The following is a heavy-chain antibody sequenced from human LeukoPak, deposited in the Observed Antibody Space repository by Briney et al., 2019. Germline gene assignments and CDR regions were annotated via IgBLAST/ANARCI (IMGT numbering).Heavy chain of an antibody. Sequence: ASVKVSCKASGYTFTSYYMHWVRQAPGQGLEWMGIINPSGGSTSYAQKFQGRVTMTRDMSTSTVYMELSSLRSEDTAVYYCASPVGSDAFDIWGQGTMVTVSS. V-gene: IGHV1-46*03. CDR1: GYTFTSYY. D-gene: IGHD3-10*01. J-gene: IGHJ3*02. CDR3: ASPVGSDAFDI. CDR2: INPSGGST.